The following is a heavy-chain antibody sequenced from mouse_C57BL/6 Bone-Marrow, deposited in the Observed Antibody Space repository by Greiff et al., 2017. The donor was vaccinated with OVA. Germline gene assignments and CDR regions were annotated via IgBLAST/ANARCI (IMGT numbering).Heavy chain of an antibody. V-gene: IGHV1-52*01. J-gene: IGHJ3*01. CDR2: IDPSDSET. CDR3: ARNGDYSNYVPAWFAY. D-gene: IGHD2-5*01. CDR1: GYTFTSYW. Sequence: QVQLQQPGAELVRPGSSVKLSCKASGYTFTSYWMHWVKQRPIQGLEWIGNIDPSDSETHYNQKFKDKATLTVDKSASTAYMQLSSLSSEDSAVFYCARNGDYSNYVPAWFAYWGQGTLVTVSA.